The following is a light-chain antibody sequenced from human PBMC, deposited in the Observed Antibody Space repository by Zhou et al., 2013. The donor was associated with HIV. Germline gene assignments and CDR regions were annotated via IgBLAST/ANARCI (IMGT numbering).Light chain of an antibody. CDR2: AAS. J-gene: IGKJ4*01. CDR1: QAIGHD. Sequence: AIQMTQSPSSLSAFIGDRVTMTCRSSQAIGHDLSWYQQRPGTAPKLLIYAASTLESGVPSRFSGSGSGTDFTLTISSLQPEDFATYYCQQANSFPLTFGGGTKVEIK. V-gene: IGKV1-6*01. CDR3: QQANSFPLT.